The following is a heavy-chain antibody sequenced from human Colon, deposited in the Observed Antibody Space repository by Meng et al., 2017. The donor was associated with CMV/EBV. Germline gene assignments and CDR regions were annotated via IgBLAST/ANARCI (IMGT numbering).Heavy chain of an antibody. V-gene: IGHV4-34*01. Sequence: SETLSLTCAVYGGSFSGYYWSWIRQFPGKGLEWIGEINHSGSTNYNPSLKSRVTMSVDTSKSEISLKLSSVTAADTAVYYCARGPLIPKNSFVYWGQGTLVTVSS. CDR1: GGSFSGYY. D-gene: IGHD2-21*01. CDR3: ARGPLIPKNSFVY. J-gene: IGHJ4*02. CDR2: INHSGST.